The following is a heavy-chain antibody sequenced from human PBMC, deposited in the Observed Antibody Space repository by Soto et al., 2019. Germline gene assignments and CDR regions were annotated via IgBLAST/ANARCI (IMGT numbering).Heavy chain of an antibody. V-gene: IGHV4-59*01. CDR3: ARELSQPGGSLGLDFDY. J-gene: IGHJ4*02. Sequence: SGTLSLTCTVSGGSISSYYWSWIRQPPGKGLEWIGYIYYSGSTNYNPSLKSRVTISVDTSKNQFSLKLSSVTAADTAVYYCARELSQPGGSLGLDFDYWGQGTLVTAPQ. D-gene: IGHD1-26*01. CDR1: GGSISSYY. CDR2: IYYSGST.